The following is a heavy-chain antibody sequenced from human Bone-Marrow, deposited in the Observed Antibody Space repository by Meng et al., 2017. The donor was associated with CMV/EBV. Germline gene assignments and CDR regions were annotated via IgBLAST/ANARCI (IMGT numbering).Heavy chain of an antibody. CDR1: AGSIFSYA. CDR2: IIPILGIA. CDR3: SRGGADGVVVPAATNWFDP. Sequence: KEICKAAAGSIFSYAISWVRQAPGQGLEWMGGIIPILGIANYAQKFQGRVTITADKSTSTAYMELSSLRSEDTAVYYCSRGGADGVVVPAATNWFDPWGQGPLVTVYS. D-gene: IGHD2-2*01. J-gene: IGHJ5*02. V-gene: IGHV1-69*10.